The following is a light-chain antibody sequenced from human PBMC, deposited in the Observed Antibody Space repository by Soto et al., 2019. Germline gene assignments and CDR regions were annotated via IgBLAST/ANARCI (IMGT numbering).Light chain of an antibody. CDR2: EVS. Sequence: QSALTQPASVSGSPGQSITISCTGTSSDVGAYNYVSWYQQHPGQAPKLMIYEVSNRPSGVSNRFSGSKSGNTASLTISGLQAEDEADYYCSSYRSSLTLVVFGGGTKLTVL. CDR3: SSYRSSLTLVV. V-gene: IGLV2-14*01. CDR1: SSDVGAYNY. J-gene: IGLJ2*01.